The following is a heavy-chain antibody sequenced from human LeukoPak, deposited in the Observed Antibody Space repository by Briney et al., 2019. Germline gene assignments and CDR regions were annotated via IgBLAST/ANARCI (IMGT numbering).Heavy chain of an antibody. J-gene: IGHJ3*02. D-gene: IGHD6-19*01. CDR1: GFTFSSYS. Sequence: PGGSLRLSCAASGFTFSSYSMNWVRQAPGKGLEWVAVISYDGSNKYYADSVKGRFTISRDNSKNTLYLQMNSLRAEDTAVYYCAKDLDSSGWPDAFDNWGQGTMVTVSS. CDR3: AKDLDSSGWPDAFDN. CDR2: ISYDGSNK. V-gene: IGHV3-30*18.